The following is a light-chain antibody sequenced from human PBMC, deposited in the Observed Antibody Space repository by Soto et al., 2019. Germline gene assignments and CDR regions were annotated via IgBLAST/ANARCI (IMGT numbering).Light chain of an antibody. J-gene: IGLJ1*01. Sequence: QSVLTQPRSVSGSPGQSVTISCTGTSSDVGGYNYVSWYQQHPGKAPKLMIYDVSKRPSGVPDRFSGSKSGNTASLTISGLQAEDEADYYCCSYAGSDTPYGVGTGTKV. CDR1: SSDVGGYNY. CDR3: CSYAGSDTPYG. V-gene: IGLV2-11*01. CDR2: DVS.